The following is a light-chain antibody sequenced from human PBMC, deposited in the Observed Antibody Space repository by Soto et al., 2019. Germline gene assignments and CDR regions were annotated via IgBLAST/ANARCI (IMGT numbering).Light chain of an antibody. Sequence: EIVLTQSPATLSLSPGERATLSCRASPSVSGYLAWYQQKPGQAPRLLIYGVSNRAPGIPARFSGSGSGTDFTLTISSLEPEDFAVYYYQQRRVWPPVIFGPGTKVDIK. CDR3: QQRRVWPPVI. CDR1: PSVSGY. J-gene: IGKJ3*01. V-gene: IGKV3-11*01. CDR2: GVS.